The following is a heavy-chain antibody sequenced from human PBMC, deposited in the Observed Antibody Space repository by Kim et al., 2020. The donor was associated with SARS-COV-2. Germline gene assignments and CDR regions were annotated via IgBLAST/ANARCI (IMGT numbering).Heavy chain of an antibody. CDR3: ARRFCSGGACYWYFDL. CDR1: GGTFSNSG. CDR2: TIPSLRKA. Sequence: SVKVSCKASGGTFSNSGITWVRQAPGEGLEWMGGTIPSLRKANYARKFQGRITITADESTSTVYMEMSSLRSEDTAMYYCARRFCSGGACYWYFDLWGRGTLVTVSS. V-gene: IGHV1-69*10. D-gene: IGHD2-15*01. J-gene: IGHJ2*01.